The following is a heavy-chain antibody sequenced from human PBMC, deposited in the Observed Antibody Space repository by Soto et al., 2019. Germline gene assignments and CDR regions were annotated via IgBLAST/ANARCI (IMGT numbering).Heavy chain of an antibody. V-gene: IGHV3-23*01. CDR1: RFTLSTYD. J-gene: IGHJ4*02. CDR3: AKEDYFYSFDY. Sequence: EVQLLESGGGWVQPGGSLRLSCVASRFTLSTYDMSWVRQAPGKGLEWVSAISGRGGSAYYAGSVKGRFTISRDNSKNTLYLQMNSLRAEDTAVYYCAKEDYFYSFDYWGQGTLVTVSS. CDR2: ISGRGGSA. D-gene: IGHD4-17*01.